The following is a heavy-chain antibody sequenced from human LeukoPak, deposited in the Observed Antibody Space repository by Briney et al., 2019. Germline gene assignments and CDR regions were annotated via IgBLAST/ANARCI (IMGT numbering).Heavy chain of an antibody. CDR1: GGSFSGYY. D-gene: IGHD5-12*01. J-gene: IGHJ4*02. CDR2: INHSGST. Sequence: SSETLSLTCAVYGGSFSGYYWSWIRQPPGKGLEWIGEINHSGSTNYNPSLKSRVTMSVDTSKNQFSLKLSSVTAADTAVYYCARVGGYDVYYFDYWGQGTLVTVSS. CDR3: ARVGGYDVYYFDY. V-gene: IGHV4-34*01.